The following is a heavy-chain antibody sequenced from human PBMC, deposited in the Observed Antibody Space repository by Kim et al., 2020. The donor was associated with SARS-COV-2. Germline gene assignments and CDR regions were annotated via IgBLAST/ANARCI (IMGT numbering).Heavy chain of an antibody. D-gene: IGHD3-16*01. CDR2: IKQDGSEK. CDR3: ARTYYDYIWGSYHASFDY. V-gene: IGHV3-7*01. Sequence: GGSLRLSCAASGFTFSSYWMSWVRQAPGKGLEWVANIKQDGSEKYYVDSVKGRFTISRDNAKNSLYLQMNSLRAEDTAVYYCARTYYDYIWGSYHASFDYWGQGTLVTVSS. J-gene: IGHJ4*02. CDR1: GFTFSSYW.